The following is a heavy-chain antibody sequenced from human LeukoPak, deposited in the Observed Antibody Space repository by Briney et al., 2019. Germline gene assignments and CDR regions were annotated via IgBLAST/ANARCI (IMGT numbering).Heavy chain of an antibody. D-gene: IGHD3-10*01. V-gene: IGHV4-4*07. Sequence: SETLSLTCTVSGGSISIYYRNWIRQPAGKGLEWIGRIFTSGITNYNPSLKSRVTMSVDTSKNQFSLNLSSVTAADTAVYYCARESSGTYYNPLGYMDVWGKGTTVTVSS. CDR3: ARESSGTYYNPLGYMDV. J-gene: IGHJ6*03. CDR2: IFTSGIT. CDR1: GGSISIYY.